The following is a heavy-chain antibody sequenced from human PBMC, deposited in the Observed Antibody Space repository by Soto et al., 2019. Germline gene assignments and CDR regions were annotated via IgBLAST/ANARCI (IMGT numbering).Heavy chain of an antibody. CDR3: ARVKEGIAARPDYYYGMDV. J-gene: IGHJ6*02. CDR1: GFTFSSYG. V-gene: IGHV3-33*01. CDR2: IWYDGSNK. Sequence: SLRLSCAASGFTFSSYGMHWVRQAPGKGLEWVAVIWYDGSNKYYADSVKSRFTNSRDNSKNTLYLQMNSLRAEDTAVYYCARVKEGIAARPDYYYGMDVWGQGTTVTVSS. D-gene: IGHD6-6*01.